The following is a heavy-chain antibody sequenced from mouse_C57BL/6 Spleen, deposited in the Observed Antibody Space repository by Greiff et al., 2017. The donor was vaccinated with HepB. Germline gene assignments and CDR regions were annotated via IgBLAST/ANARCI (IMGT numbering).Heavy chain of an antibody. V-gene: IGHV1-82*01. CDR2: IYPGDGDT. D-gene: IGHD1-1*01. CDR1: GYAFSSSW. J-gene: IGHJ4*01. Sequence: QVQLQQSGPELVKPGASVKISCKASGYAFSSSWMNWVKQRPGKGLEWIGRIYPGDGDTNYNGKFKGKATLTADKSSSTAYMQLSSLTSEDSAVYFCAREGITVVALYYYAMDYWGQGTSVTVSS. CDR3: AREGITVVALYYYAMDY.